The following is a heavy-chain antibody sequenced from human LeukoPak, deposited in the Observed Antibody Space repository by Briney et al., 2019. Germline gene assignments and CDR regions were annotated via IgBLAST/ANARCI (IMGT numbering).Heavy chain of an antibody. CDR3: ARGFYYYDSSGPRAFDY. CDR1: GGSFSGYY. CDR2: INHSGST. J-gene: IGHJ4*02. D-gene: IGHD3-22*01. V-gene: IGHV4-34*01. Sequence: SETLSLTCAVYGGSFSGYYWSWIRQPPGKGLEWIGEINHSGSTSYNPSLKSRVTISVDTSKNQFSLKLNSVTAADTAVYYCARGFYYYDSSGPRAFDYWGQGTLVTVSS.